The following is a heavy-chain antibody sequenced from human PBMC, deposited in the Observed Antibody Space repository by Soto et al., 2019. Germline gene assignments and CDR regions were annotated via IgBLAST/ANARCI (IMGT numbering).Heavy chain of an antibody. J-gene: IGHJ5*02. V-gene: IGHV1-58*01. D-gene: IGHD2-21*02. Sequence: QMQLVQSGPEVKKPGTSVKVSCKASGFTFTSSAVQWVRQARGQRLEWIGWIVVGSGNTNYAQKFQERVTITRDMSTSTADMELSSLRSEDTAVYYCAADRKYCGGDCYVAWGQGTLVTVSS. CDR3: AADRKYCGGDCYVA. CDR1: GFTFTSSA. CDR2: IVVGSGNT.